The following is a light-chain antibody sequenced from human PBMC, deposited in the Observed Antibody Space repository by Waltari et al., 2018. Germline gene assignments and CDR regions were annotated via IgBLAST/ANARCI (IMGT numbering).Light chain of an antibody. J-gene: IGKJ5*01. CDR2: DAT. V-gene: IGKV1-33*01. CDR3: LQYDHFPMA. Sequence: DIQMTQSPSSLSASLGDRVTITCQASQDITFRLNWYQQRPGKAPKLLIYDATNLERGVPSRFSGSGSGTDFSLTIANVLLEDIATYYCLQYDHFPMAFGQGTRLDNK. CDR1: QDITFR.